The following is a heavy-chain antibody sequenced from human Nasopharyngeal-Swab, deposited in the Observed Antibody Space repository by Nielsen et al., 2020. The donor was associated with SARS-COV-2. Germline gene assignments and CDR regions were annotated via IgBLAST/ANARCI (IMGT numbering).Heavy chain of an antibody. J-gene: IGHJ5*02. V-gene: IGHV1-46*01. CDR3: ARSAVAAAGWGWFDP. CDR2: INPSGGSA. CDR1: GYTFTNYN. Sequence: ASMKVSCKASGYTFTNYNLHWVRQAPGQGLEWMGVINPSGGSANYAQKFQGRVTTTRDTSTNIVYMELSSLESEDTAVYYCARSAVAAAGWGWFDPWGQGTLVTVSS. D-gene: IGHD6-13*01.